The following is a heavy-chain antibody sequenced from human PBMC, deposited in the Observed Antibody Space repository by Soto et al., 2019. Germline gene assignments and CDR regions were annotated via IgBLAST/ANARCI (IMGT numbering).Heavy chain of an antibody. V-gene: IGHV4-39*02. D-gene: IGHD3-22*01. CDR2: IFYSGTT. CDR3: ASAKSYYDSRGYPSQYFDY. CDR1: GGSISSSSYY. J-gene: IGHJ4*02. Sequence: PEETLSLTCTVSGGSISSSSYYWGWIRQPPGKGLEWIGSIFYSGTTYYNPSLKSRVTISVDTSKNHFSLKLSSVTAADTAVYYCASAKSYYDSRGYPSQYFDYWGQGTLVTVSS.